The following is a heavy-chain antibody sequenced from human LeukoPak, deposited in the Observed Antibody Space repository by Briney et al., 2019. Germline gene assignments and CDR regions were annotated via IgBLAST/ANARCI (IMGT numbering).Heavy chain of an antibody. D-gene: IGHD3-22*01. V-gene: IGHV4-39*01. J-gene: IGHJ4*02. CDR1: GGSISSSSYY. CDR2: IYYSGST. CDR3: ARHIRITMIVVDPYYFDY. Sequence: SETLSLTCTVSGGSISSSSYYWGWIRQPPGKGLEWIGSIYYSGSTYYNPSLKSRVTISVDTSKNQFSLKLSSVTAADTAVYYCARHIRITMIVVDPYYFDYWGQGTLVTVSS.